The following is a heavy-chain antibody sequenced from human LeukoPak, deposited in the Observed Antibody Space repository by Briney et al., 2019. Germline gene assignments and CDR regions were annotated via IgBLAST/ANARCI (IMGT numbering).Heavy chain of an antibody. CDR2: ISYDGSNK. Sequence: GGSLRLSCAASGFTFSSYGMHWVRRAPGKGLEWVAVISYDGSNKYYADSVKGRFTISRDNSKNTLYLQMNSLRAEDTAVYYCAKEGCSSTSCYEVDYWGQGTLVTVSS. J-gene: IGHJ4*02. CDR1: GFTFSSYG. V-gene: IGHV3-30*18. D-gene: IGHD2-2*01. CDR3: AKEGCSSTSCYEVDY.